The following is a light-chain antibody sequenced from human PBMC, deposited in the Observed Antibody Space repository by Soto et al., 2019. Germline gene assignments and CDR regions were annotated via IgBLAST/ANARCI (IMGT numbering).Light chain of an antibody. J-gene: IGKJ1*01. Sequence: EVVLTQYPGTLSLSPGKRATLSCRASQSVSSSYLAWYQQKPGQAPRLLIYDVSIRASGSQDRFSGSGSGTEFTLNIGRLEPEDFAVYYCKQYGNSPQTFGQGTKVDIK. CDR3: KQYGNSPQT. CDR2: DVS. V-gene: IGKV3-20*01. CDR1: QSVSSSY.